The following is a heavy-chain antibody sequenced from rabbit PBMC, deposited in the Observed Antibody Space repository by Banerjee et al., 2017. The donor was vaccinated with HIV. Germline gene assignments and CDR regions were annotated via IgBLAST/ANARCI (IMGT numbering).Heavy chain of an antibody. J-gene: IGHJ4*01. CDR3: VRAGVYAGSSSYTGFDFNL. D-gene: IGHD8-1*01. CDR2: IYNGNGDT. Sequence: QEQLKESGGDLVKPEGSLTLTCTASGFSYSNSYWICWVRQAPGKGLEWIACIYNGNGDTHYASWAKGRFTISRSTSLNTVDLQMTSLTAADTATYFCVRAGVYAGSSSYTGFDFNLWGPG. CDR1: GFSYSNSYW. V-gene: IGHV1S45*01.